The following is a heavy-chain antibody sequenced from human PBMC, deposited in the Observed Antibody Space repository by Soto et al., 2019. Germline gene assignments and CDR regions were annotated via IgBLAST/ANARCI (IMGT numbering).Heavy chain of an antibody. D-gene: IGHD4-17*01. V-gene: IGHV4-31*03. CDR1: AGSISSGGYY. Sequence: QVQLQEAGPGLVKLSQTLSLTCTVSAGSISSGGYYWSWIRQHPGKGLEWIGYIYYSGSTYYNPSLKVRVTLSVVTSKNQFSLKLSSVTAADTAVYYWIYGDREYFQHWGQGTLVTVSS. CDR2: IYYSGST. CDR3: IYGDREYFQH. J-gene: IGHJ1*01.